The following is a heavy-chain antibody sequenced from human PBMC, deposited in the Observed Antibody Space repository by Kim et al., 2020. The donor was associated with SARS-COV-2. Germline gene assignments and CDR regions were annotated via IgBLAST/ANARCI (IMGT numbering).Heavy chain of an antibody. V-gene: IGHV3-30*18. CDR2: ISYDGSNK. Sequence: GGSLRLSCAASGFTFSSYGMHWVRQAPGKGLEWVAVISYDGSNKYYADSVKGRFTISRDNSKNTLYLQMNSLRAEDTAVYYCAKVDFSLAKDYWGQGTLVTVSS. CDR3: AKVDFSLAKDY. J-gene: IGHJ4*02. CDR1: GFTFSSYG. D-gene: IGHD1-26*01.